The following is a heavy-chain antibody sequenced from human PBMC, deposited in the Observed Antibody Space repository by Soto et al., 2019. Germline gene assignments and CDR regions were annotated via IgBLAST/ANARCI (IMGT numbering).Heavy chain of an antibody. V-gene: IGHV4-34*01. D-gene: IGHD5-12*01. CDR2: INHSGST. Sequence: QVQLQQWGAGLLKPSETLSLTCAVYGGSFSGYYWSWIRQPPGKGLEWIGEINHSGSTNYNPSLKSRVTISVDTSKNQFSLKLSSVTAADTAVYYCASHRWLRSDYWSQGTLVTVSS. J-gene: IGHJ4*02. CDR1: GGSFSGYY. CDR3: ASHRWLRSDY.